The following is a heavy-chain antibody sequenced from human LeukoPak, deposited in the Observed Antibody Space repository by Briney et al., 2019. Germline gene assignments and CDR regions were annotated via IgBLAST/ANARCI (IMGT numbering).Heavy chain of an antibody. CDR3: AQMGGHCSGGSCYGAFDT. D-gene: IGHD2-15*01. Sequence: PGGSLRLSCVASRFTFSSYGMHWVRQAPGKGLEWVAVISYDGTSKYYADSVKGRFTISRDNSKNTLYLQMNSLRAEDTAVYYCAQMGGHCSGGSCYGAFDTWGQGTMVTVFS. V-gene: IGHV3-30*03. CDR2: ISYDGTSK. CDR1: RFTFSSYG. J-gene: IGHJ3*02.